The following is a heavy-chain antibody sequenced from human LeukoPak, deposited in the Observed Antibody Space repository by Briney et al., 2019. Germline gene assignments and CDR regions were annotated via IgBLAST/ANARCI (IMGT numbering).Heavy chain of an antibody. Sequence: SETLPLTCTVSGGSISSSSYYWGWIRQPPGKGLEWIGSIYYSGSTYYNPSLKSRVTISVDTSKNQFSLKLSSVTAADTAVYYCARVDYGDYLNWFDPWGQGTLVTVSS. V-gene: IGHV4-39*01. CDR1: GGSISSSSYY. D-gene: IGHD4-17*01. CDR3: ARVDYGDYLNWFDP. J-gene: IGHJ5*02. CDR2: IYYSGST.